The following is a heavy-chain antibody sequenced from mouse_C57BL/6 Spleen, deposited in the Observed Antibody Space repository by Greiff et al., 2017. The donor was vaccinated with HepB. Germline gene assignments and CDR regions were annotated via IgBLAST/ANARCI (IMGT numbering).Heavy chain of an antibody. Sequence: QVQLKQPGAELVKPGASVKLSCKASGYTFTSYWMHWVKQRPGQGLEWIGMIHPNSGSTNYNEKFKSKATLTVDKSSSTAYMQLSSLTSEDSAVYYCARGLTGAWFAYWGQGTLVTVSA. V-gene: IGHV1-64*01. D-gene: IGHD4-1*01. J-gene: IGHJ3*01. CDR3: ARGLTGAWFAY. CDR2: IHPNSGST. CDR1: GYTFTSYW.